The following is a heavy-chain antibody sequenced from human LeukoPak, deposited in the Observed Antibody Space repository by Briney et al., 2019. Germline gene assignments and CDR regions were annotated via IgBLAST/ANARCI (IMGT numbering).Heavy chain of an antibody. Sequence: PGGSLRLSCTTSGFTSSRYSMNWVRQAPGKGLEWISYISSSSSNIQYADSVKGRFTISRDNARNSLYLQMNSLTAEDTGVYYCANRVAQHDSWGQGTLVTVSS. CDR1: GFTSSRYS. D-gene: IGHD2-15*01. J-gene: IGHJ5*02. CDR3: ANRVAQHDS. V-gene: IGHV3-48*04. CDR2: ISSSSSNI.